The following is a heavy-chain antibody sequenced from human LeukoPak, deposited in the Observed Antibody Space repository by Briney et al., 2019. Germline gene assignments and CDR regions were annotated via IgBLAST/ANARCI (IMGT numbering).Heavy chain of an antibody. V-gene: IGHV1-2*02. CDR1: GYTFTGYY. D-gene: IGHD3-22*01. J-gene: IGHJ4*02. Sequence: ASVKVSCKASGYTFTGYYMHWVRQAPGQGLEWMGWINPNSGGTNYAQKFQGRVTMTRDTSISTAYMELSRLRSDDTAVYYCAREGPRSEPGYYYDSSGYYDYYFDYWGQGTLVTVSS. CDR3: AREGPRSEPGYYYDSSGYYDYYFDY. CDR2: INPNSGGT.